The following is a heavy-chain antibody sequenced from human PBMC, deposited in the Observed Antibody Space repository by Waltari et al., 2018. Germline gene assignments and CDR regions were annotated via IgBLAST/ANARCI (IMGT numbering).Heavy chain of an antibody. D-gene: IGHD2-2*01. CDR2: IIPSVGTA. Sequence: QVQLVQSGAEVKKPGSSVKVSCKASGGTFSSYAISWVRQAPGQGLEWMGGIIPSVGTANYAQKFQGRVTITTDESTSTAYMELSSLRSEDTAVYYCARSLPRVVEMYYFDYWGQGTLVTISS. CDR3: ARSLPRVVEMYYFDY. J-gene: IGHJ4*02. V-gene: IGHV1-69*05. CDR1: GGTFSSYA.